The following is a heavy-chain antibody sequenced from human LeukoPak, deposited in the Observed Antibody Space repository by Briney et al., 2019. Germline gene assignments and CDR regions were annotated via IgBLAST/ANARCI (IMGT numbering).Heavy chain of an antibody. D-gene: IGHD6-19*01. J-gene: IGHJ5*02. V-gene: IGHV5-51*01. Sequence: NPGESLQISCKGSGYIFTSYWIGWVRQVPGKGLEWMGIIYPGDSDTRYSPSFQGQVTISADKSISTAYLQWSSLKASDTAMYYCARRSSGWTLGVWFDPWGQGTLVTVSS. CDR3: ARRSSGWTLGVWFDP. CDR1: GYIFTSYW. CDR2: IYPGDSDT.